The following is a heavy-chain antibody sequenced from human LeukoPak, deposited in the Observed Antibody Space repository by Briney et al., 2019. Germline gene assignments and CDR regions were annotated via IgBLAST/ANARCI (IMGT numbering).Heavy chain of an antibody. D-gene: IGHD3-16*02. CDR3: ARIRGYDYVWGSYRSYYFDY. V-gene: IGHV2-70*01. CDR2: IEWDDDK. J-gene: IGHJ4*02. CDR1: GFSLSTRGMC. Sequence: SGPALVKPTQTLTPTCTFSGFSLSTRGMCVSWIRQPPGKALEWLAHIEWDDDKYYSTSLKTRLTISKDTSKNQVVLIMTNMDPLDTATYYCARIRGYDYVWGSYRSYYFDYWGQGTLVTVSS.